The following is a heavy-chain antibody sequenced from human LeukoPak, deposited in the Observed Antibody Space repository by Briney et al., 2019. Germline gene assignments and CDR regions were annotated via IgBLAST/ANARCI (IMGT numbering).Heavy chain of an antibody. Sequence: GGSLRLSCAASGFTFSSYSMNWVRQAPGKGLEWVSYISSGSSTIYYADSVKGRFTISRDNAKNSLYLQMSSLRAEDTAVYYCARLAYCGGDCYRHLDNWGQGTLVAVSS. CDR1: GFTFSSYS. J-gene: IGHJ4*02. CDR3: ARLAYCGGDCYRHLDN. CDR2: ISSGSSTI. D-gene: IGHD2-21*02. V-gene: IGHV3-48*04.